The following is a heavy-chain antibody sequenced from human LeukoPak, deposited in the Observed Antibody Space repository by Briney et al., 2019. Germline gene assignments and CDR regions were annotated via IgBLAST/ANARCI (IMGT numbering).Heavy chain of an antibody. D-gene: IGHD2-15*01. J-gene: IGHJ6*02. V-gene: IGHV3-21*01. CDR1: GFTFSSYS. Sequence: GGSLRLSCAASGFTFSSYSMNWVRQAPGKGLEWVSSISSNSSYIYYADSMKTRFTISRDNAKNSLYLRTNTLRAEDTAVYYCARAHPPGYCSCGSCNLYGMDVWGQGTTVTVSS. CDR3: ARAHPPGYCSCGSCNLYGMDV. CDR2: ISSNSSYI.